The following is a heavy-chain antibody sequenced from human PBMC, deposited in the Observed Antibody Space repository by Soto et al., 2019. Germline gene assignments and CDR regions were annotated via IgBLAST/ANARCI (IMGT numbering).Heavy chain of an antibody. CDR2: ISAYNGNT. D-gene: IGHD6-13*01. CDR1: GYTFTSYG. Sequence: QVQLVQSGAEVKKPGASVKVSCKASGYTFTSYGISWVRQAPVQGLEWMGWISAYNGNTNYAQKLQGRVTMTTDTSTSTAYMELRSLRSDDMAVYYCARDWSSIAAAGTEGDYGGQGTLVTVSS. CDR3: ARDWSSIAAAGTEGDY. V-gene: IGHV1-18*03. J-gene: IGHJ4*02.